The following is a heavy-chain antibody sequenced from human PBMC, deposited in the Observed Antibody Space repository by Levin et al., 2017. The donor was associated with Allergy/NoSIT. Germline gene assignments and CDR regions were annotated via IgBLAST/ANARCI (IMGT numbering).Heavy chain of an antibody. CDR2: INHSGST. CDR3: ARGDSSSSPVGWFDP. Sequence: SQTLSLTCAVYGGSFSGYYWSWIRQPPGKGLEWIGEINHSGSTNYNPSLKSRVTISVDTSKNQFSLKLSSVTAADTAVYYCARGDSSSSPVGWFDPWGQGTLVTVSS. J-gene: IGHJ5*02. CDR1: GGSFSGYY. V-gene: IGHV4-34*01. D-gene: IGHD6-6*01.